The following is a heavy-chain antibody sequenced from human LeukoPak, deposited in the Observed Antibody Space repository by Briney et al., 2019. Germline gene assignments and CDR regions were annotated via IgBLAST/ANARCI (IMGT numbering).Heavy chain of an antibody. V-gene: IGHV3-23*01. CDR2: ISGSGGSA. CDR1: GFTFSIYA. CDR3: ARDWDFRTGSPGGGDY. J-gene: IGHJ4*02. D-gene: IGHD2/OR15-2a*01. Sequence: PGGSLRLSCAASGFTFSIYAMTWVRQAPGKGLEWVSGISGSGGSAYYADSVKGRFTVSRDNSKNTLYLQMNSLRAEDTAVYYCARDWDFRTGSPGGGDYWGQGTLVTVSS.